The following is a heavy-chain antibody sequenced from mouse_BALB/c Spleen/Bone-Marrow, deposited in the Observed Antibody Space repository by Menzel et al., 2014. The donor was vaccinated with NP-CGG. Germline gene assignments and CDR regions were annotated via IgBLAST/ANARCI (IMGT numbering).Heavy chain of an antibody. J-gene: IGHJ4*01. V-gene: IGHV5-12*02. Sequence: EVKLVESGGGLVQPGGSLKLSCATSGFTFSDYYMYWVRQTPEKRLEWVAYISNGGGSTYYPDTVKGQFTISRDNAKNTLYLQMSRLKSEDTAMYYCARHLYGNYGAMDYWGQGTSVTVSS. CDR1: GFTFSDYY. CDR2: ISNGGGST. D-gene: IGHD2-1*01. CDR3: ARHLYGNYGAMDY.